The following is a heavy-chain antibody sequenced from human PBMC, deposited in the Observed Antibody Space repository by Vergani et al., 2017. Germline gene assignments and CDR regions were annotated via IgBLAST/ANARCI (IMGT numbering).Heavy chain of an antibody. Sequence: QVQLVESGGGVVQPGGSLRLSCAASGFTFSSYGMHWVRQAPGKGLEWVAFIRYDGSNKYYADSVKGRFTISRDNSKKPLYLQMNSLRAEDTAVYYCAKDPYPGYCSGGSCYGSFNYWGQGTLVTVSS. D-gene: IGHD2-15*01. V-gene: IGHV3-30*02. J-gene: IGHJ4*02. CDR2: IRYDGSNK. CDR3: AKDPYPGYCSGGSCYGSFNY. CDR1: GFTFSSYG.